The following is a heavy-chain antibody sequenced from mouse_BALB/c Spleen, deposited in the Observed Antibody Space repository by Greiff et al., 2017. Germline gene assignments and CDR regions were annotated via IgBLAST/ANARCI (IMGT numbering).Heavy chain of an antibody. CDR1: GYAFTNYL. V-gene: IGHV1-54*01. Sequence: QVQLKESGAELVRPGTSVKVSCKASGYAFTNYLIEWVKQRPGQGLEWIGVINPGSGGTNYNEKFKGKATLTADKSSSTAYMQLSSLTSDDSAVYYCARRYGPYEYMDFWGAGTSVTVSS. D-gene: IGHD1-2*01. J-gene: IGHJ4*01. CDR3: ARRYGPYEYMDF. CDR2: INPGSGGT.